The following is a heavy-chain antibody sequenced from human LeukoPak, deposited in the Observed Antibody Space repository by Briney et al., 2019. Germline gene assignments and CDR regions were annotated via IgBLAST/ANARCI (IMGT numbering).Heavy chain of an antibody. CDR2: IIPIFGTA. V-gene: IGHV1-69*01. D-gene: IGHD3-9*01. CDR1: GGTFSSYA. Sequence: ASVKVSCKASGGTFSSYAISWVRQAPGQGLEWMGGIIPIFGTANYAQKFQGRVTITADESTSSAYMELSSLRSEDTAVYYCARAEKYDILTGCARGPFDYWGQGTLVTVSS. CDR3: ARAEKYDILTGCARGPFDY. J-gene: IGHJ4*02.